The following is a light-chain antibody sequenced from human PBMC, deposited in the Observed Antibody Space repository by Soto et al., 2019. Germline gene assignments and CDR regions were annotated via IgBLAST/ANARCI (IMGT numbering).Light chain of an antibody. Sequence: QSALTQPASVSGSPGQSITISCTGSSSDVGSYDLVSWYRHHPGTAPQLMVFEVYKRPSGVSHRFSGSKSGNTASLTISGLQAEDEADYYCSSYTRSSTSYVFGTGTKVTVL. V-gene: IGLV2-14*02. CDR1: SSDVGSYDL. J-gene: IGLJ1*01. CDR3: SSYTRSSTSYV. CDR2: EVY.